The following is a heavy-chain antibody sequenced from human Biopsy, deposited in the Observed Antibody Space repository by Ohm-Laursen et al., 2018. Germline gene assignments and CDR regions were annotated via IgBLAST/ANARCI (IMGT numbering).Heavy chain of an antibody. CDR3: ATKLTGYFHH. D-gene: IGHD3-9*01. Sequence: SVKVSCKAPGGTFSNYGVNWVRQAPGQGLEWLGGNIPILGTGNYAQKFQDRVAVAADTSPSTATMELRSLRSDDTAVYYCATKLTGYFHHWGQGTLVIVSS. V-gene: IGHV1-69*06. CDR1: GGTFSNYG. CDR2: NIPILGTG. J-gene: IGHJ1*01.